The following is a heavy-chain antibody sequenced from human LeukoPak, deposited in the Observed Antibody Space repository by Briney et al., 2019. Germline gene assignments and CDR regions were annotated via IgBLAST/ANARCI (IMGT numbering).Heavy chain of an antibody. Sequence: SETLSLTCTVSGGSISGSSYYWGWIRQPPGKGLEWIGSIYYSGSTYYNPSLKSRVTISVDTSKNQFSLKLSSVTAADTAVYYCARLEFSYYFDYWGQGTLVTVSS. V-gene: IGHV4-39*01. CDR3: ARLEFSYYFDY. CDR2: IYYSGST. CDR1: GGSISGSSYY. D-gene: IGHD3-3*01. J-gene: IGHJ4*02.